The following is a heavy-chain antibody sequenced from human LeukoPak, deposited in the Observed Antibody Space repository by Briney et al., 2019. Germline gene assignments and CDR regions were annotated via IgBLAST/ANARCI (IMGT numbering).Heavy chain of an antibody. CDR2: IYSGGST. CDR1: GFTVSSNY. J-gene: IGHJ4*02. CDR3: ARDDPVTGHFDY. V-gene: IGHV3-66*01. Sequence: LGGSLRLSCAASGFTVSSNYMSWVRQAPGKGLEWVSVIYSGGSTYYADSVKGRFTISRDNSKNTLYLQMNSLGAEDTAVYYCARDDPVTGHFDYWGQGTLVTVSS. D-gene: IGHD5-18*01.